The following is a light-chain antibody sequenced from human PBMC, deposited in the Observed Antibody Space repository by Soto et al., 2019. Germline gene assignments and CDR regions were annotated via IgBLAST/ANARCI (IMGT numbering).Light chain of an antibody. CDR2: DAS. J-gene: IGKJ4*01. Sequence: DIVLTQSPAPLSLSPGERATLSCTSSQSVSSYLAWYHQKPGQAPRLIIYDASNRATGIPARFSGSGSGTDCTLTISSLQSEDVSVYYCQQYMRWPLTLCGGTKVDIK. CDR1: QSVSSY. V-gene: IGKV3-11*01. CDR3: QQYMRWPLT.